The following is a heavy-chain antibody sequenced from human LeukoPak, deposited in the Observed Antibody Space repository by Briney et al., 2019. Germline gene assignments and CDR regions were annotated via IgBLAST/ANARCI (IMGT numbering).Heavy chain of an antibody. V-gene: IGHV4-30-2*01. CDR1: GGSISSGGYS. CDR2: IYHSGST. Sequence: SQTLSLTCAVSGGSISSGGYSWSWIRQPPGKGLEWIGNIYHSGSTYYNPSLKSRVTISVDRSKNQFSLKLSSVTAADKAVYYCARGYSGYDYVDYFDYWGQGTLVTVSS. CDR3: ARGYSGYDYVDYFDY. D-gene: IGHD5-12*01. J-gene: IGHJ4*02.